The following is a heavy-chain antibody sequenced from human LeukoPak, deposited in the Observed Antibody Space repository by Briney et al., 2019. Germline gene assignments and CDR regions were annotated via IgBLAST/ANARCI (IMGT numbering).Heavy chain of an antibody. CDR2: IYYSGST. CDR3: ARGKYYYDSSGYYFPDAFDI. CDR1: GGSISNGGYY. J-gene: IGHJ3*02. V-gene: IGHV4-31*03. Sequence: SQTLSLTCTVSGGSISNGGYYWSWIRQHPGKGLEWIGYIYYSGSTYYNPSLKCRVIISVDTSKNQFSLKLSSVTAADTAVYYCARGKYYYDSSGYYFPDAFDIWGQGTMVTVSS. D-gene: IGHD3-22*01.